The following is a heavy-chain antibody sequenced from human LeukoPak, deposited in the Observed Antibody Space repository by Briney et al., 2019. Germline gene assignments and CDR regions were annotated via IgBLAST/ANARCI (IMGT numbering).Heavy chain of an antibody. CDR2: INPNSGGT. CDR1: GYTFTGYY. D-gene: IGHD5-18*01. Sequence: ASVKVSCKASGYTFTGYYMHWVRQAPGQGLEWMGWINPNSGGTNYAQKFQGWVTMTRDTSISTAYMELSSLRSEDTAAYYCARGGIQLWLPDYFDYWGQGTLATVSS. CDR3: ARGGIQLWLPDYFDY. V-gene: IGHV1-2*04. J-gene: IGHJ4*02.